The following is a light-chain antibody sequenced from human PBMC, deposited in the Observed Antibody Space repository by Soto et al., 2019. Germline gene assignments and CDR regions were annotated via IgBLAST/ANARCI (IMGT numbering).Light chain of an antibody. V-gene: IGKV3-20*01. J-gene: IGKJ5*01. CDR2: GAS. Sequence: EIVLTQSPGTLSLSPGERATLSCRARQSVSSYLSWYQQKPGQAPRLLIYGASSRATGIPDRFSGSGSGTDFTLTISRLEPEDFAVYYCQQYGSSPITFGQGTLLEIK. CDR3: QQYGSSPIT. CDR1: QSVSSY.